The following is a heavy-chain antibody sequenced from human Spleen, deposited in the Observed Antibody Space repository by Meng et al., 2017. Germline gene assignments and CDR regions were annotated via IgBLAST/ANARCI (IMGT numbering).Heavy chain of an antibody. J-gene: IGHJ4*02. CDR1: GGSIRSSNW. Sequence: QVRLQESGPGLVKPSGTLSLTCAVSGGSIRSSNWWSWVRQPPGKGLEWIGEIYHLGSTNYNPSLKSRVTISVDTSQNNLSLKLSSVTAADSAVYYCARGPTTMAHDFDYWGQGTLVTVSS. CDR2: IYHLGST. CDR3: ARGPTTMAHDFDY. D-gene: IGHD4-11*01. V-gene: IGHV4-4*02.